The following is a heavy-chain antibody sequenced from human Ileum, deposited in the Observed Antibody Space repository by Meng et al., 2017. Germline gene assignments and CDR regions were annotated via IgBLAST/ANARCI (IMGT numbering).Heavy chain of an antibody. CDR3: ARDKPHNWFDP. CDR1: GFRFSSFG. V-gene: IGHV3-74*01. Sequence: VQWVEAGGGLVQPGGSLRLACADSGFRFSSFGMSWVRQAPGKGLVWVARINTDGSDTRYADSVKGRFTISRDNAQNMVYLQMNSLRAEDTAVYYCARDKPHNWFDPWGQGTLVTVSS. CDR2: INTDGSDT. J-gene: IGHJ5*02.